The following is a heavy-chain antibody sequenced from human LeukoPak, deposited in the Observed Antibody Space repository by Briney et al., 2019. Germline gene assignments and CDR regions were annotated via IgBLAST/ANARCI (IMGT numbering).Heavy chain of an antibody. Sequence: GGSLRLSCAASGFTFSSYAMSWVRQAPGKGLEWVSAISGSGGTTYYADFVKGRFTISRDNSKNTLYLHMNSLRAEDTAVYYCAKDRSGYSSPDNFDFWGQGTLVTVSS. V-gene: IGHV3-23*01. J-gene: IGHJ4*02. CDR1: GFTFSSYA. CDR3: AKDRSGYSSPDNFDF. CDR2: ISGSGGTT. D-gene: IGHD5-18*01.